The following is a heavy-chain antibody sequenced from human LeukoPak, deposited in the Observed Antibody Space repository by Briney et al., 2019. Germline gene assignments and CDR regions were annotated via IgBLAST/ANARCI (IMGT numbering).Heavy chain of an antibody. D-gene: IGHD3-22*01. CDR2: MNPNSGNT. J-gene: IGHJ4*02. CDR1: GYTFTSND. Sequence: ASVKVSCKASGYTFTSNDVNWVRQATGQGLEWMGWMNPNSGNTGYAQKFQGRVTMTRNTSISTAYMELSSLRSEDTAVYYCARRPLNNGYGPAPFDYWGQGTLVTVSS. V-gene: IGHV1-8*01. CDR3: ARRPLNNGYGPAPFDY.